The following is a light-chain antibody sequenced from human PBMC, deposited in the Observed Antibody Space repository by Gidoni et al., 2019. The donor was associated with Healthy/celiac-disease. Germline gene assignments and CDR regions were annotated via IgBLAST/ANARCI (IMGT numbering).Light chain of an antibody. V-gene: IGKV3-11*01. Sequence: EIVLSQSPATLSLSPGERAPLSYRASQSVSSYLAWYQQKPGQAPRLLTYDESNRATGIPARVSGSGSGTDFTLTISSLEPEDFAVYYCQQRSNWRYTFGQGTKLEIK. CDR3: QQRSNWRYT. CDR2: DES. CDR1: QSVSSY. J-gene: IGKJ2*01.